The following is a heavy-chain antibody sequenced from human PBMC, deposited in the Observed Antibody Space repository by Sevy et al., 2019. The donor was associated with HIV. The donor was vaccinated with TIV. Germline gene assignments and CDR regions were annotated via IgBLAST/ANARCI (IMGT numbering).Heavy chain of an antibody. CDR2: IPCDGSNK. V-gene: IGHV3-30*04. J-gene: IGHJ4*02. CDR3: ARDPTFSSDTRGYSPFDS. Sequence: GGSLRLSCAASGFIFSNYAIHWVRRAPGKGLEWVAVIPCDGSNKHYAASVKGRFTISRDNSRNTLLLPMNSLRLDDTVVYYCARDPTFSSDTRGYSPFDSWGQGTLVTVSS. CDR1: GFIFSNYA. D-gene: IGHD3-22*01.